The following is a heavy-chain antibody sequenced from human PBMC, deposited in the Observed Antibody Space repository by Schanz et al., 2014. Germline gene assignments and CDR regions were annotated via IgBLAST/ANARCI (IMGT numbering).Heavy chain of an antibody. D-gene: IGHD2-21*01. CDR3: ARDVGGNSALEWFDP. CDR1: GGSIDVSGYY. V-gene: IGHV4-31*03. CDR2: IYHSGNT. Sequence: QVQLQESGPRLVKPSQTLSLTCTVSGGSIDVSGYYWSWIRQQPGKALEWIGYIYHSGNTYFKPSPQSRLSTSAETTTNHFRLSLSSATAADTAVYYCARDVGGNSALEWFDPWGQGTLVTVSS. J-gene: IGHJ5*02.